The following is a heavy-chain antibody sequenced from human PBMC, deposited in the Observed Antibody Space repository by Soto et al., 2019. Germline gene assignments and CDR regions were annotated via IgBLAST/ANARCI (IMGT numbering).Heavy chain of an antibody. CDR1: GFTFNNYW. V-gene: IGHV3-74*01. J-gene: IGHJ4*02. Sequence: EVQLVESGGGLVQPGGSLRLSCAASGFTFNNYWMHWVRQAPGKGPEWVSRSKSHGSRTSYLDSVKGRFTISRDNVRNTLYLQMNSLRAEDTAVYYCARGSYYYDSNGYLNYFDYWGQGTLVTVSS. CDR3: ARGSYYYDSNGYLNYFDY. D-gene: IGHD3-22*01. CDR2: SKSHGSRT.